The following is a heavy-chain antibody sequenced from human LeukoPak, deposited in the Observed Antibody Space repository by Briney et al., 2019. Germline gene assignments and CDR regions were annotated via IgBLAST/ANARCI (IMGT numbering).Heavy chain of an antibody. CDR3: ARGGDDYGDYPHYYYMDV. CDR1: GGSISSGDYY. V-gene: IGHV4-30-4*08. Sequence: PSETLSLTCTVSGGSISSGDYYWSWIRQPPGKGLEWIGYIYYSGSTYYNPSLKSRVTISVDTSKNQFSLKLSSVTAADTAVYYCARGGDDYGDYPHYYYMDVWGKGTTVTVSS. D-gene: IGHD4-17*01. J-gene: IGHJ6*03. CDR2: IYYSGST.